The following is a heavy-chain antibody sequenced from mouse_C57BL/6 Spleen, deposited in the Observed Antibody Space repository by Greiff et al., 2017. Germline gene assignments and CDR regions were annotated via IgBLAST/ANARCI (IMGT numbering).Heavy chain of an antibody. V-gene: IGHV1-50*01. CDR3: AQTAQAGWFAY. CDR1: GYTFTSYW. CDR2: IDPSDSYT. Sequence: QVQLQQPGAELVKPGASVKLSCKASGYTFTSYWMQWVKQRPGQGLEWIGEIDPSDSYTNYNQKFTGKATLTVDTSSSTAYMQLSSLTSEDSAVYYCAQTAQAGWFAYGGQGTLVTVSA. J-gene: IGHJ3*01. D-gene: IGHD3-2*02.